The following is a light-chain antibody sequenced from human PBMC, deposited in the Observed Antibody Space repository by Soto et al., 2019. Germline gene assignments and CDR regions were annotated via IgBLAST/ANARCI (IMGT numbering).Light chain of an antibody. V-gene: IGLV1-51*01. Sequence: QSVMTQPPSVSAAPGQKVTISCSGSSSNIGGNSVSWYQHLPGTAPKLLIYDDHKRPSGIPDRFSGSKSGTSASLAISGLQPEDEADYYCAAWDDSLNALFGTGTKLTVL. CDR3: AAWDDSLNAL. J-gene: IGLJ1*01. CDR1: SSNIGGNS. CDR2: DDH.